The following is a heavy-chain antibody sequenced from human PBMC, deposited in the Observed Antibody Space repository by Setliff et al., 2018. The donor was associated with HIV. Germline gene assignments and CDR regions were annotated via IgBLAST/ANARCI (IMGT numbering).Heavy chain of an antibody. Sequence: SVKVSCKSSGGTFSSYGVTWVRQAPGQGLEWMGGVIPLFGTEKVAQKFQGRVTITADESTNTAYMELSSLGSEDTAIYYCARPAVLISTDYYYYMDVWGQGTTVTVCS. J-gene: IGHJ6*02. CDR1: GGTFSSYG. CDR3: ARPAVLISTDYYYYMDV. V-gene: IGHV1-69*13. CDR2: VIPLFGTE. D-gene: IGHD6-19*01.